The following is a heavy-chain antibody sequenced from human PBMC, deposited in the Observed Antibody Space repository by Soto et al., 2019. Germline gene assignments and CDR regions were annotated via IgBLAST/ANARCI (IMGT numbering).Heavy chain of an antibody. CDR2: IYHSGST. D-gene: IGHD4-17*01. CDR3: ARAHYGDYGYGMDV. V-gene: IGHV4-30-2*01. J-gene: IGHJ6*02. Sequence: SETLSLTCAVSGGSISSGGYSWSWIRQPPGKGLEWIGYIYHSGSTYYNPSLKSRVTISVDRSKNQFSLKLSSVTAADTAVYYCARAHYGDYGYGMDVWGQGTTVSVSS. CDR1: GGSISSGGYS.